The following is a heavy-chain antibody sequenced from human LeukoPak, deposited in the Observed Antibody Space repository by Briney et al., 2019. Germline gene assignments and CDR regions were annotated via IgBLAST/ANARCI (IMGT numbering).Heavy chain of an antibody. Sequence: ASVKVSCKASGYTFTSYDINWVRQATGQGLEWMGWMNPNSGNTGYAQKFQGRVTMTRNTSISTAYMELSSLRSEDTAVYYCARGFSPSPFTVTTYIFDYWGQGTLVTVSS. CDR3: ARGFSPSPFTVTTYIFDY. CDR1: GYTFTSYD. CDR2: MNPNSGNT. J-gene: IGHJ4*02. D-gene: IGHD4-17*01. V-gene: IGHV1-8*01.